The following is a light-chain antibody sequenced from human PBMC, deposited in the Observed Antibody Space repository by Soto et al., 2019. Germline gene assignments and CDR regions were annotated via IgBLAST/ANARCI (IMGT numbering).Light chain of an antibody. J-gene: IGKJ5*01. Sequence: EIVLTQSPATLSLSAGERATLSCRASQSVSSYLAWYQQKPGQAPRLLIYDTSNRATGIPARFSGSGSGTDFTLTISGLEPADLGVYYCQQRHNWPITFGQGTRLEIK. V-gene: IGKV3-11*01. CDR3: QQRHNWPIT. CDR1: QSVSSY. CDR2: DTS.